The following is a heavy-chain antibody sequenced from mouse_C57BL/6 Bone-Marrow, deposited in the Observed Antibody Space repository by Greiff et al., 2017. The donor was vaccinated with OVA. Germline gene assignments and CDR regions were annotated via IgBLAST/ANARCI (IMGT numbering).Heavy chain of an antibody. Sequence: VQLQQSGPELVKPGASVKISCKASGYAFSSSWMHWVKQRPGQGLEWIGRIHPGDGDTNYNGKFKGKATLTADKSSSTAYMQLSSLTSEDSAVYFWGRARLLLRYFAYWGQGTLVTVSA. D-gene: IGHD1-1*01. CDR1: GYAFSSSW. CDR3: GRARLLLRYFAY. V-gene: IGHV1-82*01. CDR2: IHPGDGDT. J-gene: IGHJ3*01.